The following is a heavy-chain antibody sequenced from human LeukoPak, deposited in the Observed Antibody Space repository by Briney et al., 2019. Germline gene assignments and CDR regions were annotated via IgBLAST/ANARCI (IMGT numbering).Heavy chain of an antibody. Sequence: PGGSLRLSCAASGFAFSRYWMSWVRQAPGKGLEWVANIKQDGSEKYYVDSVKGRFTISRDNAKNSLYLQMNSLRADDTAVYYCARGGFRSFGHWGQGILVTVSS. CDR1: GFAFSRYW. CDR2: IKQDGSEK. D-gene: IGHD3-22*01. V-gene: IGHV3-7*04. J-gene: IGHJ5*02. CDR3: ARGGFRSFGH.